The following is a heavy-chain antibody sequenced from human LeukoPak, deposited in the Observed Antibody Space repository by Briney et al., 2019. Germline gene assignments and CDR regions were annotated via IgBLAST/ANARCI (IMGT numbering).Heavy chain of an antibody. CDR3: GIDRYLEYSSSFDY. CDR1: GCSFISYG. V-gene: IGHV1-18*01. Sequence: ASVTVTCKATGCSFISYGIGWVRPPAAQGLEWMGWISAYNGNTKYPQKLQGRVTLTTDTSTSTAYMELRSLRSDATAVYYCGIDRYLEYSSSFDYLGQGTLVTVSS. J-gene: IGHJ4*02. D-gene: IGHD6-6*01. CDR2: ISAYNGNT.